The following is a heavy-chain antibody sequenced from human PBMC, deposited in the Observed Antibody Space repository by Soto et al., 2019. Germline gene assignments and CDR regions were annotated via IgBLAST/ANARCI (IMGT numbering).Heavy chain of an antibody. CDR3: AKDAGYGDYGWDYFDY. V-gene: IGHV3-23*01. J-gene: IGHJ4*02. CDR2: ISGSGGST. Sequence: EVQLLESGGGLVQPGGSLRLSCAASGFTFSSYAMSWVRQAPGKGLEWVSAISGSGGSTYYADSVKGRFTISRDNSKNTLYVQMNSLRAEHTAVYYCAKDAGYGDYGWDYFDYWGQGTLVTVSS. CDR1: GFTFSSYA. D-gene: IGHD4-17*01.